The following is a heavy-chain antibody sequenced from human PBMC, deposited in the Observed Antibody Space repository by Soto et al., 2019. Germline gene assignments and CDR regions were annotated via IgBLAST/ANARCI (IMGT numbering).Heavy chain of an antibody. CDR3: ARSGNYYGSGSYYKGDNWFDP. D-gene: IGHD3-10*01. CDR1: GYTFTSYD. J-gene: IGHJ5*02. V-gene: IGHV1-8*01. Sequence: QVQLVQSGAEVKKPGASVKVSCKASGYTFTSYDINWVRQATRQGLEWMGWMNPNSGNTGYAQKFQGRVTMTRNTSISTAYMELSSLRSEDTAVYYCARSGNYYGSGSYYKGDNWFDPWGQGTLVTVSS. CDR2: MNPNSGNT.